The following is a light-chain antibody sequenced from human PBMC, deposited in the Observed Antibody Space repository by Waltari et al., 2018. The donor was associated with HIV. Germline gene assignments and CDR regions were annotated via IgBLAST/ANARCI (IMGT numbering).Light chain of an antibody. V-gene: IGKV1-39*01. J-gene: IGKJ4*02. CDR1: QTFNTY. Sequence: DIQLTQSPSSLSASVGDRVSITCRASQTFNTYLNWYQQIPGKAPKLLIYATSTLQSGVPLRFSGSGSGTDFTLTISSLQLEDFATYYCQQSHTNPRTFGRGTKVEVK. CDR3: QQSHTNPRT. CDR2: ATS.